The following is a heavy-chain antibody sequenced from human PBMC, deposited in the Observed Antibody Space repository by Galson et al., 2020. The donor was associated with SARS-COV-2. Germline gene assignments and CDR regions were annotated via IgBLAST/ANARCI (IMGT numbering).Heavy chain of an antibody. V-gene: IGHV5-51*01. D-gene: IGHD3-10*01. Sequence: GESLKISCKGSGYSFSDYWIGWVRQMPGKGLEWMGIIYPGDSDTTYSPSFRGQVTISADKSISTAYLQLGSLKASDTAMYYCARVPGFGELTYDYWGQGTLVTVSS. CDR3: ARVPGFGELTYDY. CDR2: IYPGDSDT. CDR1: GYSFSDYW. J-gene: IGHJ4*02.